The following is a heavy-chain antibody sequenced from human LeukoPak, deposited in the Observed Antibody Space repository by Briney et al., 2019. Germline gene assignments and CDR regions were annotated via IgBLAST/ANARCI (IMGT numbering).Heavy chain of an antibody. V-gene: IGHV3-7*01. CDR3: ARVPAGVIGMKDAFDI. D-gene: IGHD3-16*02. Sequence: GGSLRLSCAASGFTFSSYWMSWVRQAPGKGLEWVANIKQDGSEKYYVDSVKGRFTISRDNAKNSLYLQMNSLRAEDTAVYYCARVPAGVIGMKDAFDIWGQGTMVTVSS. CDR2: IKQDGSEK. CDR1: GFTFSSYW. J-gene: IGHJ3*02.